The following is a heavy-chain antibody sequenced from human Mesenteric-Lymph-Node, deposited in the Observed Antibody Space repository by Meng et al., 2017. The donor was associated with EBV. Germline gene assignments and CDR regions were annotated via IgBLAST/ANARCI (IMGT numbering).Heavy chain of an antibody. CDR2: ISTSSRYI. D-gene: IGHD3-16*01. V-gene: IGHV3-21*01. CDR1: GFPFSSYG. CDR3: ARDPHGGGGGDY. J-gene: IGHJ4*02. Sequence: EVRLVESVGGLVQPGGSLRLSCAASGFPFSSYGMNWVRQAPGKGLEWVSSISTSSRYIYYADSVVGRFTISRDSGSLFLHMNSLRVEDTGVYYCARDPHGGGGGDYWGQGTLVTVSS.